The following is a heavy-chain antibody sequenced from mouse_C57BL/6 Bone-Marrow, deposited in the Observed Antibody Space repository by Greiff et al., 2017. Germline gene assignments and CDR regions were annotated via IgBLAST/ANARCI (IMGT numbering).Heavy chain of an antibody. D-gene: IGHD1-1*02. Sequence: DVKLVESGGGLVKPGGSLKLSRAASGFTFSSYAMSWVRQTPEKRLEWVATISDGGSYTYYPDNVKGRFTISRDNAKNNLYLQMSHLKSEDTAMYYCARLLCFYAMDYWGQGTSVTVSS. V-gene: IGHV5-4*03. CDR1: GFTFSSYA. J-gene: IGHJ4*01. CDR3: ARLLCFYAMDY. CDR2: ISDGGSYT.